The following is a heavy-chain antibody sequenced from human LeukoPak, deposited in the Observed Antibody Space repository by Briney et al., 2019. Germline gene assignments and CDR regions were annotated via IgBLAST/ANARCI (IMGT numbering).Heavy chain of an antibody. CDR2: ISADNGNT. D-gene: IGHD6-19*01. J-gene: IGHJ4*02. CDR3: ARGGIAVAGTDLDY. CDR1: GYTFNTYG. V-gene: IGHV1-18*01. Sequence: GASVKVSCKASGYTFNTYGTSWVRQAPGQGLEWMGWISADNGNTNYAQKLQGRVTMTTDTSTSTAYMELRSLRSDDTAVYYCARGGIAVAGTDLDYWGQGTLVTVSS.